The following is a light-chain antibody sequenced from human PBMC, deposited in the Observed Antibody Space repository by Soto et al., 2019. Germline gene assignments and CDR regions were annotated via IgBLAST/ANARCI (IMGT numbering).Light chain of an antibody. Sequence: QSVLTQPPSASGTPGQRVTISCSGSNSNIGRNTVNWYQQLPGAAPNLLIYSNNERPSGVPDRFSGSKSGTSASLAISGLQSEEEADYYCAAWDESPNVPVCGGGTKLTVL. J-gene: IGLJ2*01. CDR3: AAWDESPNVPV. CDR2: SNN. V-gene: IGLV1-44*01. CDR1: NSNIGRNT.